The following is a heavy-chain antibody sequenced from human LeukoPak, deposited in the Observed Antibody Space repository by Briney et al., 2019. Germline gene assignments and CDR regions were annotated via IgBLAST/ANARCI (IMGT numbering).Heavy chain of an antibody. CDR1: GYTFTNFG. CDR3: ARVSVVYGMGV. Sequence: GASVKVSCKASGYTFTNFGISWVRQAPGQGPEWMGWISTYNGNTNYAQKVQGRVTMTTDTSTSTAYMELRSLRSDDTAVYYCARVSVVYGMGVWGQGTTVTVSS. CDR2: ISTYNGNT. J-gene: IGHJ6*02. V-gene: IGHV1-18*01.